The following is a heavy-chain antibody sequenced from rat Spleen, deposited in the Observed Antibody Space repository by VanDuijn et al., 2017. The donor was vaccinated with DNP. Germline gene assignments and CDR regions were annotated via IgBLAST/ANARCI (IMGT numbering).Heavy chain of an antibody. D-gene: IGHD1-12*02. Sequence: QVQLKESGPGLVQPSQTLSLTCTVSGFSLTSYNVHWVRQPPGKGLEWVGAIWSGGNTDYNSALKSRLSISRDTSKSQVFLKMNSLQTEDTAIYFCTRRGYYYVDWYWYFDFWGPGTMVTVSS. V-gene: IGHV2-15*01. CDR3: TRRGYYYVDWYWYFDF. CDR2: IWSGGNT. CDR1: GFSLTSYN. J-gene: IGHJ1*01.